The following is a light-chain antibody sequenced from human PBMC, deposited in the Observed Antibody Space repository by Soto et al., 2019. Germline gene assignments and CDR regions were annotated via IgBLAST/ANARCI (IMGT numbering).Light chain of an antibody. CDR3: QQLDTYPLT. V-gene: IGKV1-9*01. J-gene: IGKJ4*01. CDR2: GAS. Sequence: DSQLTQSPSFLSASVGDRVTITCRASQGISSYLAWYQQKPGKAPKLLIYGASTWQSGVPSRFSGSGSGTEFTLTISILQPEDFATCYCQQLDTYPLTFGGGTKVEIK. CDR1: QGISSY.